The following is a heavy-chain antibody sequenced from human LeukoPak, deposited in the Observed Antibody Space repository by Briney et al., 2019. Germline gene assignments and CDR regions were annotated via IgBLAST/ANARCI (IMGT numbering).Heavy chain of an antibody. J-gene: IGHJ4*02. CDR3: AKDDYSGSYEDY. CDR1: GFTFSSYA. V-gene: IGHV3-23*01. CDR2: ISGSGGST. Sequence: PGGSLRLSCAASGFTFSSYAMSWVRQAPGKGLEWVSAISGSGGSTYYADSVKGRFTISRDNSKNTLYLQMNSLRAEDTALYYCAKDDYSGSYEDYWGQGTLVTVSS. D-gene: IGHD1-26*01.